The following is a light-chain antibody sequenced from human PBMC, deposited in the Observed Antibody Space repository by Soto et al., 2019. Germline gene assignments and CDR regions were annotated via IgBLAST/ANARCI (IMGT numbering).Light chain of an antibody. CDR1: SSDVGGYNY. V-gene: IGLV2-14*01. CDR2: DVS. Sequence: QSVLTQPASVAGSPGQSITISCTGTSSDVGGYNYVSWYQQHPGKAPKVMVYDVSNRPSGVSNRFSGSKSGNTASLTISGLQAEDEAEYYCSSYTSSSTLDVFGTGTKVTVL. J-gene: IGLJ1*01. CDR3: SSYTSSSTLDV.